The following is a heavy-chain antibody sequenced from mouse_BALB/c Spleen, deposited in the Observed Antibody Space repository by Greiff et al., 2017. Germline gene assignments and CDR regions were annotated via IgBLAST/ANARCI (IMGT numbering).Heavy chain of an antibody. CDR2: INPDSSTI. J-gene: IGHJ1*01. CDR3: SRQYGNYSDWYFDV. Sequence: EVKLMESGGGLVQPGGSLKLSCAASGFDFSRYWMSWVRQAPGKGLEWIGEINPDSSTINYTPSLKDKFIISRDNAKNTLYLQMSKVRSEDTALYYCSRQYGNYSDWYFDVWGAGTTVTVSS. D-gene: IGHD2-1*01. V-gene: IGHV4-1*02. CDR1: GFDFSRYW.